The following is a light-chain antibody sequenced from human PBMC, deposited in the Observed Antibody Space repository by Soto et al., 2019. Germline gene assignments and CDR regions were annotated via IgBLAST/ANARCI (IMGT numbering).Light chain of an antibody. J-gene: IGLJ1*01. Sequence: QSALTQPASVSGSPGQSITISCTGTSSDIGGYKYVSWYQHHPGNAPKLMIYEVSNRPSGVSNRFSGSKSGNTASLTISGLQAEDEGDYYCSSYTTSSTKVFWTGTKLTVL. CDR1: SSDIGGYKY. CDR3: SSYTTSSTKV. CDR2: EVS. V-gene: IGLV2-14*01.